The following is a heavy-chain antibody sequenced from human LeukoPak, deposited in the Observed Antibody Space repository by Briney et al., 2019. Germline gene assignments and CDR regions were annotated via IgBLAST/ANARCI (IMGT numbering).Heavy chain of an antibody. CDR1: GFTFSSYA. J-gene: IGHJ6*02. V-gene: IGHV3-23*01. CDR2: ISGSGGST. D-gene: IGHD6-19*01. CDR3: AKDGIIAVAGYYYYGMDV. Sequence: GALRLSCAASGFTFSSYAMSWVRQAPGKGLEWVSAISGSGGSTYYADSVKGRFTISRDNPKNTLYLQMNSLRAEDTAVYYCAKDGIIAVAGYYYYGMDVWGQGTTVTVSS.